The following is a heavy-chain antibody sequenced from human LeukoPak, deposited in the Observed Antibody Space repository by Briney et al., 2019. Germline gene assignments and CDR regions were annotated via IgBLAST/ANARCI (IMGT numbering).Heavy chain of an antibody. Sequence: HPGGSLRLSCAASGFTVSSNYMSWVRQAPGKGLEWVSVIYSGGSTYYADSVKGRFTISRDNSKNTLYPQMNSLRAEDTAVYYCARDRVPSYYDSSGYPRDLRYYYGMDVWGQGTTVTVSS. J-gene: IGHJ6*02. V-gene: IGHV3-66*01. D-gene: IGHD3-22*01. CDR2: IYSGGST. CDR1: GFTVSSNY. CDR3: ARDRVPSYYDSSGYPRDLRYYYGMDV.